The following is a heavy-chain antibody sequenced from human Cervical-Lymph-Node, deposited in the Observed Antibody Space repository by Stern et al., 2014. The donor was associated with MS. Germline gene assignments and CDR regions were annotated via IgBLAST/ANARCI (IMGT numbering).Heavy chain of an antibody. Sequence: EVQLVESGGGLVQPGGSLRLSCAASGFTISDYDMHWVRQVRGKRLEWVSAIGTGGDIYYLDSEKGRFTISRENAKNSLYLQMNSLRVGDTAVYYCARDVVGMDLWGQGTTVTVAS. D-gene: IGHD2-15*01. CDR3: ARDVVGMDL. V-gene: IGHV3-13*01. CDR1: GFTISDYD. CDR2: IGTGGDI. J-gene: IGHJ6*02.